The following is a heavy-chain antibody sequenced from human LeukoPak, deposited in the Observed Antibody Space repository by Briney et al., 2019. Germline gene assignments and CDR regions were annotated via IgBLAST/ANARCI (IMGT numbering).Heavy chain of an antibody. CDR1: GFTFSNYW. V-gene: IGHV3-74*01. Sequence: GGSLRLSCVAYGFTFSNYWMHWVRQAPGKGLVWVSRISSDGTATTYADSVKGRFTISRDNAKNTLYLQMNSLRVEDTALYYCARGYNYANDFVSWGQGTLVSVSS. CDR3: ARGYNYANDFVS. D-gene: IGHD5-24*01. CDR2: ISSDGTAT. J-gene: IGHJ5*01.